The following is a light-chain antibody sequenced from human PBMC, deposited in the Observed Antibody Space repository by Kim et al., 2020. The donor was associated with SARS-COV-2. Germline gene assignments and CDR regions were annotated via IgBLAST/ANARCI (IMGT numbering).Light chain of an antibody. Sequence: QSALTQPASVSGSPGQSITISCTGTSSDVGGYNYVSWYQQHPGKAPKLMIYDVSNRPSGVSNRFSGSKSGNTASLTISGLQAEYEADYYCSSYTSSSTRVLCGGTKLTV. CDR2: DVS. CDR1: SSDVGGYNY. J-gene: IGLJ3*02. CDR3: SSYTSSSTRV. V-gene: IGLV2-14*03.